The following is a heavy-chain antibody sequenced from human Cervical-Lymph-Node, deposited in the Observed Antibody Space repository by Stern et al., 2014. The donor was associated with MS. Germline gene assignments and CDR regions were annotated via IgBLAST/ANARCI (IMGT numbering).Heavy chain of an antibody. D-gene: IGHD2-8*01. V-gene: IGHV3-21*01. CDR1: GFTFSSYS. J-gene: IGHJ4*02. Sequence: EVQLVESGGGLVKPGGSLRLSCAASGFTFSSYSMNWVRQAPGKGLEWVSSISSRSSYIYYADSVKGRFTISRDNAKNSLYLQMNSLRAEDTAVYYCARENMVPYFDYWGQGTLVTVSS. CDR3: ARENMVPYFDY. CDR2: ISSRSSYI.